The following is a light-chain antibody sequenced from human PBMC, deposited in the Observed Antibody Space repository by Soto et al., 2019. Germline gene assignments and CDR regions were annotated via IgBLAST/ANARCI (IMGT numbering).Light chain of an antibody. CDR1: QSVSSNY. CDR3: QQYGSSSYT. V-gene: IGKV3-20*01. Sequence: DIVLTQSPDTLSLSPGERATLSCSASQSVSSNYLAWYQQKPGQAPRLLIYGASTRATGIPDRFSGSGSGTDFTLTISRLETEDFAVYYCQQYGSSSYTFGQGTRLEIK. CDR2: GAS. J-gene: IGKJ2*01.